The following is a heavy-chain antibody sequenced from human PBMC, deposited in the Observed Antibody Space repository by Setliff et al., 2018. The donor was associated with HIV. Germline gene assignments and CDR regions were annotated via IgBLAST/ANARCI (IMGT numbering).Heavy chain of an antibody. CDR3: ARDPSPRLIAVAGISFGAFDI. D-gene: IGHD6-19*01. Sequence: PGGSLRLSCAASGFIFSSYDMHWVRQAPGKGLEWVAFIRYDGSNKYYVDSVKGRFTISRDNSKNTMYLQMNSLRVEDTAVYYCARDPSPRLIAVAGISFGAFDIWGQGTMVTVSS. J-gene: IGHJ3*02. V-gene: IGHV3-30*02. CDR1: GFIFSSYD. CDR2: IRYDGSNK.